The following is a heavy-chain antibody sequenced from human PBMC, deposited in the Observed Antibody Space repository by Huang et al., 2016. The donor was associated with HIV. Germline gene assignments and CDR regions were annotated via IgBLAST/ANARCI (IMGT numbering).Heavy chain of an antibody. V-gene: IGHV3-30-3*01. CDR2: ITYDRSNN. Sequence: QVQLVESGGGVVQPGRSLRLSCAASGFTFSSYTIHWVRQAPGKGLEWVAVITYDRSNNDYADSVGGRFTLSRDNSKNTLFLHMTGLRAEETAVYFCARDSSGYYSSPALDYWGQGTLVTVSS. CDR3: ARDSSGYYSSPALDY. J-gene: IGHJ4*02. D-gene: IGHD3-22*01. CDR1: GFTFSSYT.